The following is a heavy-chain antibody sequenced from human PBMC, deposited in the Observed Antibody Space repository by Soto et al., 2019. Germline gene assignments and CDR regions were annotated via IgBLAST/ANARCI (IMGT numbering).Heavy chain of an antibody. D-gene: IGHD2-2*01. CDR1: GGSITNTNW. V-gene: IGHV4-4*02. Sequence: PSETLSLTCTVSGGSITNTNWWSWVRQPPGKGLEWLGAIFHAGSTNYNPSLKSRITMSADKSENRFSLNLTSVTAADTAVYYCARTRQHCSATPCYEFYFDYWGQGTLVTVSS. J-gene: IGHJ4*02. CDR3: ARTRQHCSATPCYEFYFDY. CDR2: IFHAGST.